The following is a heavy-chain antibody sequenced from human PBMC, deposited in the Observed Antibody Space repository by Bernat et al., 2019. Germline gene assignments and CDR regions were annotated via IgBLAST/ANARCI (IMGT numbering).Heavy chain of an antibody. V-gene: IGHV4-39*01. J-gene: IGHJ3*01. CDR2: IYYSGST. CDR1: AGSINNKNYY. CDR3: ARQVLSFWAPTVLDV. D-gene: IGHD1-1*01. Sequence: QLQQRESGPGLVRPSGTLFLTCSVSAGSINNKNYYWGWIRQPPGKGLEWIATIYYSGSTYYSPSLKSRVSISVDTSKNQFSLKMTSVTPADTAVYYCARQVLSFWAPTVLDVWGQGTMVTVSS.